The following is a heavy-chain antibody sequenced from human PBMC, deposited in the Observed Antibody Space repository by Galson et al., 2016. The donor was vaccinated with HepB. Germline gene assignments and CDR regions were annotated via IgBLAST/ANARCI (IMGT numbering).Heavy chain of an antibody. J-gene: IGHJ4*02. V-gene: IGHV3-15*07. CDR1: GFTFSSYA. CDR2: IKSKSYGGTT. Sequence: SLRLSCAASGFTFSSYAMNWVRQAPGKGLEWVGRIKSKSYGGTTDYAAPVQGRFTISRDDSKSTLYLQMNSLKIEDTGVFYCTTINPDILGSTRALDSWGRGILATVSS. D-gene: IGHD1-26*01. CDR3: TTINPDILGSTRALDS.